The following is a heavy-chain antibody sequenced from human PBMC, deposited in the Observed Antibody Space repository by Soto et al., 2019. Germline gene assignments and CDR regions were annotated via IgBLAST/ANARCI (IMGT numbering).Heavy chain of an antibody. CDR3: ARHRRFLEWLSPFDY. D-gene: IGHD3-3*01. CDR1: GGTFSSYA. Sequence: QVQLVQSGAEVKKPGSSVKVSCKASGGTFSSYAISWVRQAPGQGLEWMGGIIPIFGTANYAQKFQGRVTITADKSTSTAYMELSGLRSEDTAVYYCARHRRFLEWLSPFDYWGQGTLVTVSS. CDR2: IIPIFGTA. J-gene: IGHJ4*02. V-gene: IGHV1-69*06.